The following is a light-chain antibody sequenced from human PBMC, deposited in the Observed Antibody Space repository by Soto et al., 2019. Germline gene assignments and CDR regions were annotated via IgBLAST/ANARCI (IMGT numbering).Light chain of an antibody. CDR1: GSDIGSYNL. Sequence: QSVLTQPASVSGSPGQSITISCTGTGSDIGSYNLVSWYQQPPGKAPKLIIYEVTNRPSGVSSRFSGSKSGNTASLTISGLQAEEDADYYCCSYAPTRASYVFGTGTKVTVL. J-gene: IGLJ1*01. CDR3: CSYAPTRASYV. V-gene: IGLV2-23*02. CDR2: EVT.